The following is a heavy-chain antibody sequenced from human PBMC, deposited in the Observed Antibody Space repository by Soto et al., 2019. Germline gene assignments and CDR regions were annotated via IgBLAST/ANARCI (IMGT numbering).Heavy chain of an antibody. V-gene: IGHV3-30-3*01. J-gene: IGHJ2*01. CDR2: ISYDGSNK. CDR1: GFTFSSYA. Sequence: QVQLVESGGGVVQPGRSLRLSCAASGFTFSSYAMHWVRQAPGKGLEWVAVISYDGSNKYYADSVKGRFTISRDNSKNTLYLQMNSLRAEDTAVYYCARDPLWGTAMVLWYFDLWGRGTLVTVPS. D-gene: IGHD5-18*01. CDR3: ARDPLWGTAMVLWYFDL.